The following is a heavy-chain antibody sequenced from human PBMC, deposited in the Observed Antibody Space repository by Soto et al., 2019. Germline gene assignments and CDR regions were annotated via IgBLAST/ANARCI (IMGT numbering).Heavy chain of an antibody. CDR3: ARSGYYYGSWSSYNLPFDY. V-gene: IGHV1-18*01. J-gene: IGHJ4*02. D-gene: IGHD3-10*01. Sequence: QVQLVQSGAEVKKPGASVKVSCKASGYTFSSYGITWVRQAPGQGPEWMGWIAVYNGNTGYAQELQGRVTMTTDTATSTAYMELRSLRSDDTAVYYCARSGYYYGSWSSYNLPFDYWGQGSLVTVSS. CDR2: IAVYNGNT. CDR1: GYTFSSYG.